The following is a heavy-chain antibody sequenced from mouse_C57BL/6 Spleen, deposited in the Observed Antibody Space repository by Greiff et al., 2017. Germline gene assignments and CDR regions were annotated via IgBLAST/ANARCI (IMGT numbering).Heavy chain of an antibody. CDR1: GYTFTEYT. Sequence: VKLMESGAELVKPGASVKLSCTASGYTFTEYTIHWVKQRSGQGLEWIGWFYPGSGGIKYNEKFQDKATLTADKSSSTVYMELSRLTSEDAAVYFCARHGPLILMECWGQGTSGTVSS. CDR3: ARHGPLILMEC. CDR2: FYPGSGGI. J-gene: IGHJ4*01. V-gene: IGHV1-62-2*01.